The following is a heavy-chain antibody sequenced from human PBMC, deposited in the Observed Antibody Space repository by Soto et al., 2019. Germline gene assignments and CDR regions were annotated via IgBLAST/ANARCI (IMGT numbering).Heavy chain of an antibody. CDR1: GGTFSSYA. J-gene: IGHJ4*02. CDR3: ARARPTGRLWLDY. CDR2: IIPIFGTA. Sequence: SVKVSCKASGGTFSSYAISWVRQAPGQGLEWMGGIIPIFGTANYAQKFQGRVTITADESTSTAYMEPSSLRSEDTAVYYCARARPTGRLWLDYWGQGTLVTVSS. V-gene: IGHV1-69*13. D-gene: IGHD3-9*01.